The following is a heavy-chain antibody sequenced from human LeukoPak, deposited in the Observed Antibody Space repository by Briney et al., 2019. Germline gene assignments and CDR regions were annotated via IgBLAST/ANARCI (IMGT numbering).Heavy chain of an antibody. D-gene: IGHD2-21*01. V-gene: IGHV4-34*01. CDR2: INHSGST. CDR1: GGSFSGYY. J-gene: IGHJ3*02. Sequence: SETLSLTCAVYGGSFSGYYWSWIRQPPGKGLEWIGEINHSGSTNYNPSLKSRVTISVDTSKNQFSLKLSSVTAADTAVYYCARVGDLLPAENAFDIWGQGTMVTVSS. CDR3: ARVGDLLPAENAFDI.